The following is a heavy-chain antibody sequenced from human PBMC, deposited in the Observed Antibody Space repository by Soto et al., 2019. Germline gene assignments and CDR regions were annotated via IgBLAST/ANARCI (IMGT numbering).Heavy chain of an antibody. CDR1: GYTFINYY. CDR2: FNPTRGRT. CDR3: ARDLAAGDY. V-gene: IGHV1-46*03. J-gene: IGHJ4*02. Sequence: QVQLVQSGAEVKKPGASVKLSCKASGYTFINYYIHWVRQAPGQGLEWMGIFNPTRGRTNYAQKSQGRVTLTMDTSTRTVYMELSSRRVDDTAVDYCARDLAAGDYWGQGTLVTVSS. D-gene: IGHD6-13*01.